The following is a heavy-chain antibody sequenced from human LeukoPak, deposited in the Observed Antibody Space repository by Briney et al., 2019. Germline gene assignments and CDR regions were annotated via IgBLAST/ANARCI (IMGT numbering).Heavy chain of an antibody. CDR1: GGSFSGYY. CDR3: ARVGCSSTSCYYYYGMDV. J-gene: IGHJ6*02. Sequence: PSETLSLTCAAYGGSFSGYYWSWIRQPPGKGLEWIGEINHSGSTNYNPSLKSRVTISVDTSKNQFSLKLSSVTAADTAVYYCARVGCSSTSCYYYYGMDVWGQGTTVTVSS. D-gene: IGHD2-2*01. CDR2: INHSGST. V-gene: IGHV4-34*01.